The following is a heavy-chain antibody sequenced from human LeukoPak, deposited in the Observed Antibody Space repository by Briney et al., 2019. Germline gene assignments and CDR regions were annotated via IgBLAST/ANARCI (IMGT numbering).Heavy chain of an antibody. CDR3: AKSDSIAAAGMVVCFDY. Sequence: GGSLRLSCAASGFTFSSYSMNWVRQAPGKGLEWVSYISSSSSTIYYADSVKGRFTISRDNAKNSLYLQMNSLRAEGTAVYYCAKSDSIAAAGMVVCFDYWGQGTLVTVSS. D-gene: IGHD6-13*01. V-gene: IGHV3-48*04. J-gene: IGHJ4*02. CDR2: ISSSSSTI. CDR1: GFTFSSYS.